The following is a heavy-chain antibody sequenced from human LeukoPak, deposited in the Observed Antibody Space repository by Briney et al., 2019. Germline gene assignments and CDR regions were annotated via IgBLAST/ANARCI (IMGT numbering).Heavy chain of an antibody. V-gene: IGHV4-39*01. J-gene: IGHJ4*02. CDR3: ARLGGYCSGGSCYPFFDY. CDR2: IYYSGST. Sequence: SETLSLTSTVSGGSISSGSYYCGFIRQPPGKGLGWSGSIYYSGSTYYNPSLKGRATISVDTSKNQFSLKLTSVAAAATPVYSCARLGGYCSGGSCYPFFDYWGQGILVTVSS. D-gene: IGHD2-15*01. CDR1: GGSISSGSYY.